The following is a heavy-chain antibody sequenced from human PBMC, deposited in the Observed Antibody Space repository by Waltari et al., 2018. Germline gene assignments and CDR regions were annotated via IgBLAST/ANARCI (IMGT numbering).Heavy chain of an antibody. J-gene: IGHJ3*02. CDR3: ARPDNERAFDI. CDR1: GSDFGRYG. V-gene: IGHV3-30*03. D-gene: IGHD1-1*01. CDR2: IYYDGNKR. Sequence: QVQRVESGGGVVQPGRSLRLSCAASGSDFGRYGMHWVRQAPGKGLEWVSIIYYDGNKRYYADSVKGRFTVSRDNSKNTMYLQMNSLRPEDTALYYCARPDNERAFDIWGQGTMVTVSS.